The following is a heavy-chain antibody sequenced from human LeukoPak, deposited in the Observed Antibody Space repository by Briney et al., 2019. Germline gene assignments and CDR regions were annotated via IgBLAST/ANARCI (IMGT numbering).Heavy chain of an antibody. CDR1: GFTFSSYS. Sequence: GGSLRLSCAASGFTFSSYSMNWVRQAPGKGLEWVAVIWYDGSDEYYTDSVKGRFTIFRDNSKNTLYLQMNSLRAEDTAIYYCARAGDAFDLWGQGTMVTVSS. CDR3: ARAGDAFDL. CDR2: IWYDGSDE. V-gene: IGHV3-33*08. J-gene: IGHJ3*01.